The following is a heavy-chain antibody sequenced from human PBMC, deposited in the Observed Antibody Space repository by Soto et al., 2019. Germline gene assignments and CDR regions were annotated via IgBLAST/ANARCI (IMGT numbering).Heavy chain of an antibody. CDR1: GFTFSSYA. CDR3: AKENGYSSCWFEIDY. J-gene: IGHJ4*02. Sequence: GGSLRLSCAASGFTFSSYAMSWVRQAPGKGLEWVSAISGSGGSTYYADSVKGRFTISRDNSKNTLYLQMNSLRAEDTAVYYCAKENGYSSCWFEIDYWGQGTLVTSPQ. D-gene: IGHD6-13*01. CDR2: ISGSGGST. V-gene: IGHV3-23*01.